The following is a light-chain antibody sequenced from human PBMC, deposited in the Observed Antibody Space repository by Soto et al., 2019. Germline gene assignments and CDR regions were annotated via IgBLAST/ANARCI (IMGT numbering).Light chain of an antibody. J-gene: IGKJ1*01. Sequence: DIQMTQSPSSLFASVGDRVTITCQATQDINIYLNWYQQKPGKPPQLLIYDASTLEKGVPSRFSGAGSGADFSFTISNLQPEDSATYYRQQYEDLPLTFGQGTKVDIK. V-gene: IGKV1-33*01. CDR3: QQYEDLPLT. CDR1: QDINIY. CDR2: DAS.